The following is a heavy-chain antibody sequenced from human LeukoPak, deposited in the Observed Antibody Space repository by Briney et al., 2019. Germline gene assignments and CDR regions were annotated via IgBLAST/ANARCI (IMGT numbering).Heavy chain of an antibody. CDR2: INHSGST. Sequence: SETLSLTCAVYGGSFSGYYWSWIRQPPGKGLEWIGEINHSGSTNYNPSLKSRVTISVDTSKNQFSLKLSSVTAADTAVYYCARGRKEAAGYYFDYWGQGTLVTVSS. J-gene: IGHJ4*02. V-gene: IGHV4-34*01. D-gene: IGHD6-13*01. CDR3: ARGRKEAAGYYFDY. CDR1: GGSFSGYY.